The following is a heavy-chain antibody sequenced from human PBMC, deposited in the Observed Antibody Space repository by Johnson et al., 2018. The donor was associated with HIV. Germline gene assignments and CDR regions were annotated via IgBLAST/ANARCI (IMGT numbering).Heavy chain of an antibody. V-gene: IGHV3-30-3*01. CDR3: SKDLPLVQGISMGGGACDI. J-gene: IGHJ3*02. Sequence: QVQLVESGGGVVQPGTSLRLSCTASGFSFSSYAMHWVRQAPGKGLEWVAVISYHGTNKYYPDSVKGRFSISRDSSENTLYLQLNSLTAEDTAVYYCSKDLPLVQGISMGGGACDIWGQGTMVTVSS. CDR1: GFSFSSYA. CDR2: ISYHGTNK. D-gene: IGHD3-10*01.